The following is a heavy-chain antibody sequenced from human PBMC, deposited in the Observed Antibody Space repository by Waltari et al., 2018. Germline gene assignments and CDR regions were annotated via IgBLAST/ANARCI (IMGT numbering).Heavy chain of an antibody. Sequence: QVQLVQSGAEVKKSGASVKVSCKASGYTFTDFFIHWVRQAPGQGLEWMGRINPSSGETSYAQRFQGRVTMTGDTSITTAYMELTGLRSDDTAIYYCARSGGGTTTFGVAEWGQGSLVTVSS. D-gene: IGHD3-3*01. V-gene: IGHV1-2*06. CDR3: ARSGGGTTTFGVAE. CDR1: GYTFTDFF. CDR2: INPSSGET. J-gene: IGHJ4*02.